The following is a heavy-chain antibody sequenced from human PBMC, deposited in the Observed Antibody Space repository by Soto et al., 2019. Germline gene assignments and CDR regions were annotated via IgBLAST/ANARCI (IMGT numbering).Heavy chain of an antibody. Sequence: QVQLVQSGAEVKKPGASVKVSCKASGYTFTSYGISWVRQAPGQGLEWMGWISAYNGNTNYAQKLQGRVTMTTDTSTSTAYMERRSLRSDDKAVYYCARRGEYSGYEPDYYYYYYMDVWGKGTTVTVSS. CDR2: ISAYNGNT. CDR1: GYTFTSYG. D-gene: IGHD5-12*01. J-gene: IGHJ6*03. CDR3: ARRGEYSGYEPDYYYYYYMDV. V-gene: IGHV1-18*01.